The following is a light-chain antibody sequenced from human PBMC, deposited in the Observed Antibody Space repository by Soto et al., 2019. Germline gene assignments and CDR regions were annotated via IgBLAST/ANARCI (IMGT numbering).Light chain of an antibody. CDR1: QGIASS. V-gene: IGKV3-11*01. CDR3: QRRGDWRDT. CDR2: DAS. J-gene: IGKJ2*01. Sequence: EIVLTQSPATLSLSPGERASLSCRASQGIASSLAWYEHKPGQAPRLLIYDASNRATGIPARCSGSGSGADFRLTISGLEPEDSAVYYCQRRGDWRDTFGQGTKLEIK.